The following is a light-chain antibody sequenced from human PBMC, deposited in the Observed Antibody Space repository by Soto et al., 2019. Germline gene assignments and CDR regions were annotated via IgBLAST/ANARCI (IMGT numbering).Light chain of an antibody. CDR2: GAS. CDR1: QSVTSNF. V-gene: IGKV3-20*01. Sequence: ENVLTQSPGTLSLSPGERATLSCRASQSVTSNFLAWYQQKPAQAPRLLIYGASTRAAGVPDRFSGSGSGTDFTLTITRLEHEDFAVYYCQQYGRSPLLYTFGQGTKLGVK. J-gene: IGKJ2*01. CDR3: QQYGRSPLLYT.